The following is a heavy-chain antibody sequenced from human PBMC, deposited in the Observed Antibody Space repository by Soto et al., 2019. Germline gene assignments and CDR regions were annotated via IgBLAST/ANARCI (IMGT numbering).Heavy chain of an antibody. CDR3: ARGLPYCTNGVCYSAYYYYYMDV. D-gene: IGHD2-8*01. Sequence: QGLEWMGWISHYNGGTYYAQKFQDRVTMTTDTSTSTAYMEPRSLRSDDTAVYYCARGLPYCTNGVCYSAYYYYYMDVWGKGTTVTVSS. J-gene: IGHJ6*03. CDR2: ISHYNGGT. V-gene: IGHV1-2*02.